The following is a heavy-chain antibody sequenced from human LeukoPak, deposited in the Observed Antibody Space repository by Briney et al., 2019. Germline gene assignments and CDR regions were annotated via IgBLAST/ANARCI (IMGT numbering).Heavy chain of an antibody. J-gene: IGHJ6*03. Sequence: GGSLRLSCAASGFTFSSYGMSWVRQAPGKGLEWVSAISGSGGSTYYADSVKGRFTISRDNSKNTLYLQMNSLRAEDTAVYYCAKAPLVRYYYYMDVWGKGTTVTISS. CDR2: ISGSGGST. V-gene: IGHV3-23*01. CDR1: GFTFSSYG. D-gene: IGHD6-13*01. CDR3: AKAPLVRYYYYMDV.